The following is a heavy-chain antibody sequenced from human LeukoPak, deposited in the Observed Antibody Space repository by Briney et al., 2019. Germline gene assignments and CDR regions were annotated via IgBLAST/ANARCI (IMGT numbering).Heavy chain of an antibody. V-gene: IGHV3-48*01. Sequence: GGSLRLSCAASGFTFSTYSMNWVRQAPGKGLEWVSYIDTGTSTIYYADSVKGRFTISRDKSKNTLYLQMNSLRAEDTATYYCAKTARYSSSWPTRRDYYYMDVWGKGTTVTVSS. D-gene: IGHD6-13*01. CDR2: IDTGTSTI. CDR1: GFTFSTYS. CDR3: AKTARYSSSWPTRRDYYYMDV. J-gene: IGHJ6*03.